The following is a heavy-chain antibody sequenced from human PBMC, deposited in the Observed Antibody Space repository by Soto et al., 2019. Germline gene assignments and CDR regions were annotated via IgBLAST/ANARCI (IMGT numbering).Heavy chain of an antibody. CDR1: GFTFSSYA. CDR3: ARLSFS. D-gene: IGHD3-10*01. V-gene: IGHV3-30-3*01. Sequence: QVQLVESGGGVVRPGRSLRLSCAASGFTFSSYAMHWVRQAPGKGLEWVAVISYDGSNKYYADSVKGRFTISRDNSKNTPYLQMNSLRAEDTAVYYCARLSFSWGQGTLVTVSS. J-gene: IGHJ5*02. CDR2: ISYDGSNK.